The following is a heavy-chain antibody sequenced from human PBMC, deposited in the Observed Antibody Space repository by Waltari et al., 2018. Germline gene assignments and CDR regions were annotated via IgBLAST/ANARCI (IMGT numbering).Heavy chain of an antibody. V-gene: IGHV4-4*07. J-gene: IGHJ4*02. D-gene: IGHD6-13*01. CDR1: GGSISSYY. CDR3: ARLGIAADPPRPRYYYFDY. CDR2: IYTSGST. Sequence: QVQLQESGPGLVKPSETLSLPCHVSGGSISSYYWSWIRQPSGKGLEWIGRIYTSGSTNYNPSLKSRVTMSVDTSKNQFSLKLSSVTAADTAVYYCARLGIAADPPRPRYYYFDYWGQGTLVTVSS.